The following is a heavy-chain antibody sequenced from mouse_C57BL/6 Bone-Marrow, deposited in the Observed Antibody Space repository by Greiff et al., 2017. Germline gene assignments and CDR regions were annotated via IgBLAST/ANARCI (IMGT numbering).Heavy chain of an antibody. CDR1: GYSFTGYF. CDR3: AENYDYDVYFDV. Sequence: EVQGVESGPELVKPGDSVKISCKASGYSFTGYFMNWVMQSHGKSLEWIGRINPYNGDTFYNQKFKGKDTLTVDKSSSTAHMELRSLTSEDSAVYYCAENYDYDVYFDVWGTGTTVTVSS. CDR2: INPYNGDT. D-gene: IGHD2-4*01. V-gene: IGHV1-20*01. J-gene: IGHJ1*03.